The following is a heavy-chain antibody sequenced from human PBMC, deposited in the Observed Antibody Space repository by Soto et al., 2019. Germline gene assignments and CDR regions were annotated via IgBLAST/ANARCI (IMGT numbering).Heavy chain of an antibody. V-gene: IGHV1-18*01. Sequence: QVRLVQSGGEVKKPGASVKVSCKASGYTFTSYGISWVRQAPGQGLEWMGWISAYNGNTNYAQKLQGRVTMTTDTSTSTAYMELRSLRSDDTAVYYCARARTPYYYDSSDAMGAFDIWGQGTMVTVSS. J-gene: IGHJ3*02. CDR1: GYTFTSYG. CDR2: ISAYNGNT. D-gene: IGHD3-22*01. CDR3: ARARTPYYYDSSDAMGAFDI.